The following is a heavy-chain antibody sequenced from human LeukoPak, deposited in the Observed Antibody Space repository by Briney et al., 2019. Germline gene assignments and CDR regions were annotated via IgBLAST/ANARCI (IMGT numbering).Heavy chain of an antibody. CDR1: GGSISLSYYY. V-gene: IGHV4-39*07. CDR2: VYYSGTT. D-gene: IGHD6-19*01. J-gene: IGHJ4*02. CDR3: ATGTLYTGWSYYFDY. Sequence: SETLSLTCSVAGGSISLSYYYWGWIRQPPGRALELFGGVYYSGTTSYNPSVKSRVTISVAMSKNHFSLRLSSVTAADTAMYYCATGTLYTGWSYYFDYWGQGSQVTVSS.